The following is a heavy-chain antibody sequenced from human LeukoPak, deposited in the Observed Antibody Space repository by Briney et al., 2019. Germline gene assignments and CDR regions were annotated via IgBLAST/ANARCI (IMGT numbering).Heavy chain of an antibody. CDR3: TGGLDYYDSSGYLDAFDI. D-gene: IGHD3-22*01. Sequence: GGSLRLSCAASGFTFSNAWMSWVRQAPGKGLEWVGRIKSKTDGGTTDYAAPVKGRFTISRDDSKNTLYLQMNSLKTEDTAVYYCTGGLDYYDSSGYLDAFDIWGQGTMVTVSS. CDR2: IKSKTDGGTT. J-gene: IGHJ3*02. V-gene: IGHV3-15*01. CDR1: GFTFSNAW.